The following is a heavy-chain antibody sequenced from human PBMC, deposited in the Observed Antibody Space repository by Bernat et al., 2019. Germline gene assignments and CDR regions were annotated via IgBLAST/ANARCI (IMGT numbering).Heavy chain of an antibody. J-gene: IGHJ3*02. CDR1: GFTFDDYA. D-gene: IGHD3-22*01. Sequence: EVQLVESGGGVVQPGGSLRLSCAASGFTFDDYAMHWVRQAPGKGLEWVSLISGDGGSTYYADSVKGRFTISRDNSKNSLYLQMNSLRTEDTALYYWAKDLYYDSSGYHAFDIWGQGTMVTVSS. CDR3: AKDLYYDSSGYHAFDI. V-gene: IGHV3-43*02. CDR2: ISGDGGST.